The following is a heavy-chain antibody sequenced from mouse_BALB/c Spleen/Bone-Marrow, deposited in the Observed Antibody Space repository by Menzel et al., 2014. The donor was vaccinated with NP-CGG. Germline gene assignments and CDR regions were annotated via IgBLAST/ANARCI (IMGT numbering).Heavy chain of an antibody. V-gene: IGHV1-9*01. CDR2: ILPGSGST. CDR3: ARYYRYDY. J-gene: IGHJ2*01. CDR1: GYTFSSYW. D-gene: IGHD2-14*01. Sequence: LVESGAELMKPGASVKISCKAIGYTFSSYWIEWVKQRPGHGLEWIGEILPGSGSTNNNEKFKGKATFTADTSSNTAYMQLSSLTSEDSAVYSCARYYRYDYWGQGTTLTVSS.